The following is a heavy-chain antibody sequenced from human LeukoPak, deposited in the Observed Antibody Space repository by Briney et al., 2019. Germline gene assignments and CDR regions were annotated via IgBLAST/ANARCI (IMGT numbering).Heavy chain of an antibody. CDR2: IKQDGSEK. Sequence: PGGSLRLSCAASGFTFSSNWMSWVRQAPGKGLEWVANIKQDGSEKYYVDSVKGRFTISRDNAKNSLNLQMNSLRAEDTAVYYCARLIVGAIDYWGQGTLVTVSS. CDR3: ARLIVGAIDY. CDR1: GFTFSSNW. D-gene: IGHD1-26*01. J-gene: IGHJ4*02. V-gene: IGHV3-7*01.